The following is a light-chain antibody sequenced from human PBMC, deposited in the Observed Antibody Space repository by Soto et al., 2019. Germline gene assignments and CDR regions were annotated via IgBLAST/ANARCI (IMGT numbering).Light chain of an antibody. CDR3: QQYENLPT. V-gene: IGKV1-39*01. J-gene: IGKJ5*01. Sequence: DIQMTQYTSSLSASVGDRVTITCRASQSISSYLNWYQQKPGKAPKLLIYAASSLQSGVPSRFSGSGSGTDFTLTISSLQPEDIATYYCQQYENLPTFGQGTRLEIK. CDR2: AAS. CDR1: QSISSY.